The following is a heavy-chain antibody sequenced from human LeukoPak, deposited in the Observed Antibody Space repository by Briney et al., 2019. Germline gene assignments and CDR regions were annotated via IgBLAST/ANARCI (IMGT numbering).Heavy chain of an antibody. D-gene: IGHD2-15*01. CDR3: ARVLRYCSGGNCYSGGLGYMDV. Sequence: QTGGSLRLSCAASGFTFSNAWMSWVRQAPGKGLEWVSYITSSGSTIYYADSVKGRFTISRHNAKNSLYLQMNSLRAEDTAVYYCARVLRYCSGGNCYSGGLGYMDVWGKGTTVTISS. V-gene: IGHV3-48*04. CDR2: ITSSGSTI. J-gene: IGHJ6*03. CDR1: GFTFSNAW.